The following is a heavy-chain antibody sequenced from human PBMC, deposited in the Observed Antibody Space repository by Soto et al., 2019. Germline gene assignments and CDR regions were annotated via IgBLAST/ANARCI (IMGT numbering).Heavy chain of an antibody. CDR2: IDWDDDK. J-gene: IGHJ6*03. V-gene: IGHV2-70*11. CDR1: GFSLSTSGMC. Sequence: SGPTLVKPTQTLTLTCTFSGFSLSTSGMCVSWIRQPPGKALEWLARIDWDDDKYYSTSLKTRLTISKDTSKNQVVLTMTNMDPVDTATYYCARIRGNSNSLPLYYYYMDVWGKGTTVTVSS. CDR3: ARIRGNSNSLPLYYYYMDV. D-gene: IGHD4-4*01.